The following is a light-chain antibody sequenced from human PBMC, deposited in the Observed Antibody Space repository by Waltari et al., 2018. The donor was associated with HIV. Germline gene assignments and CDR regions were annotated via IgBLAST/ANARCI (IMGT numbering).Light chain of an antibody. Sequence: QSALTQPASVSGSPGQSITISCTGTSDDIGLYNFVSWYQKHPHKALQLIIYGNTNRSSGVSYRFSYRWLQAEDEADYYCSSFATSDTLLFGGGTKLTVL. V-gene: IGLV2-14*01. J-gene: IGLJ2*01. CDR2: GNT. CDR3: SSFATSDTLL. CDR1: SDDIGLYNF.